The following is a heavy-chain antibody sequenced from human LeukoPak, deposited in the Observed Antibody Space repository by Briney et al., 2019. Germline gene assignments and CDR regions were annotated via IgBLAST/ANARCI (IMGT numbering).Heavy chain of an antibody. CDR2: FNSDGGRT. J-gene: IGHJ3*02. Sequence: PGGSLRLSCAASGFTFSSYWMHWVRQAPGQGLVWVSRFNSDGGRTSYAHSVQGRFTISRDNPKNTLYVQKNSVRAEDAAVYYCARPGDSGAFDIWGQGTMVTVSS. CDR1: GFTFSSYW. CDR3: ARPGDSGAFDI. D-gene: IGHD5-18*01. V-gene: IGHV3-74*01.